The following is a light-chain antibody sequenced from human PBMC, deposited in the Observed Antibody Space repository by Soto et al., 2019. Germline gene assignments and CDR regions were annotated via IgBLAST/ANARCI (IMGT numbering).Light chain of an antibody. V-gene: IGKV1-13*02. CDR2: DAS. CDR3: QQFNSYPF. CDR1: QGISSA. J-gene: IGKJ5*01. Sequence: AIQLTQSPSSLSASVGDRVTITCRASQGISSALAWYQQKPGKAPKLLIYDASSVESGVPSRFSGSGSGTDFTLTISSLQPEDFATYYCQQFNSYPFFGQVKRLEIK.